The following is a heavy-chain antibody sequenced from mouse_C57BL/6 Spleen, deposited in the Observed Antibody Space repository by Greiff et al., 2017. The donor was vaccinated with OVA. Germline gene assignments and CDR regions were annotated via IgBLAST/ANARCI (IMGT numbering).Heavy chain of an antibody. Sequence: EVKLVESGPGLVKPSQSLSLTCSVTGYSITSGYYWNWIRQLPGNKLEWMGYISYDGSNNYNPSLKNRISITRDTSKNQFFLKLNSVTTEDTATYYCARKDYSNYAYYFDYWGQGTTLTVSS. J-gene: IGHJ2*01. D-gene: IGHD2-5*01. V-gene: IGHV3-6*01. CDR3: ARKDYSNYAYYFDY. CDR1: GYSITSGYY. CDR2: ISYDGSN.